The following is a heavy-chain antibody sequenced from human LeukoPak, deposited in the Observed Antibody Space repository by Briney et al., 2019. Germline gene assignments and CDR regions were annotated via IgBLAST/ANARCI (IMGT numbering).Heavy chain of an antibody. CDR3: ARDFAFGRLWRAFDI. V-gene: IGHV3-53*01. J-gene: IGHJ3*02. Sequence: PGGSLRLSCAASGFTVSSNYMSWVRQAPGKGLEWVSVIYSGGSTYYADSVKGRFTISRDNSKNTLYLQMNSLRAEDTAVYYCARDFAFGRLWRAFDIWGQGTMVTVSS. CDR1: GFTVSSNY. CDR2: IYSGGST. D-gene: IGHD5-18*01.